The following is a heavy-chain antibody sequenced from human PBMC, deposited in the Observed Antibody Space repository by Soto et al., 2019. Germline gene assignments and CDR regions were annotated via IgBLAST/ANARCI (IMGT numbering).Heavy chain of an antibody. V-gene: IGHV3-23*01. Sequence: DVQLLESGGGLVQPGGSLRLSCSASGFTFSNYPMSWVRRIPGKGLEWVSAISGSGGSTNYEDSVKGRFTISRDNSKSTLYLQMNSLRVDDTAVYYCAKGSPYSGTYFHPWGQGTLVTVSS. J-gene: IGHJ5*02. CDR2: ISGSGGST. D-gene: IGHD1-26*01. CDR3: AKGSPYSGTYFHP. CDR1: GFTFSNYP.